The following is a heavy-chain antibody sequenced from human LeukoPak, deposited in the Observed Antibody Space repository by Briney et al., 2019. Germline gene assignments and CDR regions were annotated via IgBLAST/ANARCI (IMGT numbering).Heavy chain of an antibody. V-gene: IGHV3-7*01. CDR1: GFTFSSYW. D-gene: IGHD4-23*01. CDR3: ARDAVVTRSLDAFDI. CDR2: IKQDGSEK. Sequence: PGGSLRLSCAAPGFTFSSYWMSWVRQAPGKGLEWVANIKQDGSEKYYVDSVKGRFTISRDNAKNSLYLQMNSLRAEDTAVYYCARDAVVTRSLDAFDIWGQGTMVTVSS. J-gene: IGHJ3*02.